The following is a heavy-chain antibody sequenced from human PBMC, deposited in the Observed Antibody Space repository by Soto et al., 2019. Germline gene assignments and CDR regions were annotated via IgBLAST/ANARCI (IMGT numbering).Heavy chain of an antibody. CDR2: IYPGDSDT. CDR1: GYSFTSYW. CDR3: ASITIFGVVTPWNAFDI. D-gene: IGHD3-3*01. J-gene: IGHJ3*02. Sequence: GESLKISCKGSGYSFTSYWIGWVRQMPGKGLEWMGIIYPGDSDTRYSPSFQGQVTISADKSISTAYLQWSSLKASDTAMYYCASITIFGVVTPWNAFDIWGQGTMVTVSS. V-gene: IGHV5-51*01.